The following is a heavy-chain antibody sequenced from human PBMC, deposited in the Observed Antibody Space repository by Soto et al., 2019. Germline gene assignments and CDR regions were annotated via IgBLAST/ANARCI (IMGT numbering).Heavy chain of an antibody. CDR3: ARAMYSTSSPFDY. Sequence: PGGSLRLSCAASGFSVSGNSMSWVRQAPGKGLEWVSVIYSGGSTYYADSVKGRFTISRDNSKNTVYLQMNSLRAEDTAVYYCARAMYSTSSPFDYWGQGTLVTVSS. J-gene: IGHJ4*02. D-gene: IGHD6-6*01. V-gene: IGHV3-53*01. CDR2: IYSGGST. CDR1: GFSVSGNS.